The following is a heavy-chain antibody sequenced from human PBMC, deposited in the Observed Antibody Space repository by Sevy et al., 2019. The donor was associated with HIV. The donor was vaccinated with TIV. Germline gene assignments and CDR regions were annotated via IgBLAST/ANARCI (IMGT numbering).Heavy chain of an antibody. CDR2: VDYSGST. J-gene: IGHJ6*02. V-gene: IGHV4-59*01. CDR1: GSSISSYY. D-gene: IGHD2-8*01. Sequence: KQSQTLSLTCTVSGSSISSYYWSWIRQTPGKGLEWIGYVDYSGSTNANPSLKSRVTISVDTSKSQLSLKMKSVTAADTAVYYCGRAGGSTDRGVDVWGQGTTVTVSS. CDR3: GRAGGSTDRGVDV.